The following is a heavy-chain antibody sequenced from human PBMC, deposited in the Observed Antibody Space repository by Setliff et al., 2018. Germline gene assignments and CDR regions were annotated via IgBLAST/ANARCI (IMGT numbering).Heavy chain of an antibody. V-gene: IGHV1-69*10. Sequence: ASVKVSCKASGGTFSSYAISWVRQAPGQGLEWMGRINPNSGGTNYAQKFQGRVTMTEDTSTDTAYMELSSLRSEDTAVYYCARDVPFWSGYYTGYYYYYGMDVWGQGTTVTVSS. CDR3: ARDVPFWSGYYTGYYYYYGMDV. CDR2: INPNSGGT. CDR1: GGTFSSYA. J-gene: IGHJ6*02. D-gene: IGHD3-3*01.